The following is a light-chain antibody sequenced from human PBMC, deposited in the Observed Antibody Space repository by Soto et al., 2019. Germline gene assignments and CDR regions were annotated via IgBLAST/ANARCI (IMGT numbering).Light chain of an antibody. CDR1: QGVGNSH. CDR3: QQCASSPPT. CDR2: GTS. V-gene: IGKV3-20*01. J-gene: IGKJ2*01. Sequence: EIVLTQSPGTLSLSPGDRATLSCRASQGVGNSHLAWYQQRPGQAPRLLIYGTSNGAAGIPDRFSGGGSGTDFTLTISRLEPEDFAFYYYQQCASSPPTFGQGTKLEIK.